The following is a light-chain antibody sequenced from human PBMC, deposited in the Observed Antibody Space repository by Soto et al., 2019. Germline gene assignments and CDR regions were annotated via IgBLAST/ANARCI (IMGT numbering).Light chain of an antibody. Sequence: QSALTQPASVSGSPGQSITISCTGTSSDVGGYNYVSWYQHHPGKAPKLMIYEVSNRPSGVSNRFSGSKTGNRASLTISGLQAGNEADYYCSSYTSSSTREVFGGGTKLTVL. V-gene: IGLV2-14*01. CDR1: SSDVGGYNY. CDR2: EVS. CDR3: SSYTSSSTREV. J-gene: IGLJ2*01.